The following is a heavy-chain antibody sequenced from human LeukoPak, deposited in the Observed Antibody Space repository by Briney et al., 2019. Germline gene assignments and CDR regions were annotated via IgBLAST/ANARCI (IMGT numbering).Heavy chain of an antibody. D-gene: IGHD1-7*01. V-gene: IGHV3-21*01. J-gene: IGHJ3*02. CDR1: GFTFSSYS. CDR2: ISSSSSYI. Sequence: GGSLRLSCGASGFTFSSYSMNWVRQAPGKGLEWVSSISSSSSYIYYADSVKGRFTISRDNAKNSLYLQMNSLRAEDTAVYYCARAVITGTTDAFDIWGQGTMVTVSS. CDR3: ARAVITGTTDAFDI.